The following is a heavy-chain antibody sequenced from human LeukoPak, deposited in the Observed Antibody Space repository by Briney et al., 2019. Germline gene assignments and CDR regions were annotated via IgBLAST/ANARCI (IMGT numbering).Heavy chain of an antibody. CDR3: ATEVGATRLGAFDI. J-gene: IGHJ3*02. CDR2: IYNGGYT. D-gene: IGHD1-26*01. V-gene: IGHV3-66*01. Sequence: PGGSLRLSCAASGFTVSSNYMSWVRQAPGKGLEWVSVIYNGGYTYYVDSVKGRFTISRDNSKNTLYLQMSSLRAEDTAVYYCATEVGATRLGAFDIWGQGTMVTVSS. CDR1: GFTVSSNY.